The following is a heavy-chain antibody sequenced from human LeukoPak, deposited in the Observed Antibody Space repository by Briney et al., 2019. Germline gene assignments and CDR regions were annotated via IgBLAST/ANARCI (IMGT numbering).Heavy chain of an antibody. V-gene: IGHV4-59*01. J-gene: IGHJ6*02. CDR2: IYYSRST. Sequence: SETLSLTCTVSGGSISSYYWSWIRQPPGKGLEWIGYIYYSRSTNYNPSLKSRVTISVDTSKNQFSLKLSSVTAADTAVYYCARDHRVVPHYYYGMDVWGQGTTVTVSS. CDR1: GGSISSYY. D-gene: IGHD2-15*01. CDR3: ARDHRVVPHYYYGMDV.